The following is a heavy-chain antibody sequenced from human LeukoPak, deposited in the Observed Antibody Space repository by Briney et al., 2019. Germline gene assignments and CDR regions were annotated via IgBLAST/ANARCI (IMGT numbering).Heavy chain of an antibody. CDR2: ISYEGSNT. CDR3: ARDGIAVAGTNYYYGMDV. CDR1: GFIFSNYA. D-gene: IGHD6-19*01. Sequence: GASLRLSCAASGFIFSNYAMHWVRQAPGKGLEWVALISYEGSNTYYVDSMKGRLTISRDNSKNTLYLQMNSLRAEDTAVYYCARDGIAVAGTNYYYGMDVWGQGTTVTVSS. J-gene: IGHJ6*02. V-gene: IGHV3-30*03.